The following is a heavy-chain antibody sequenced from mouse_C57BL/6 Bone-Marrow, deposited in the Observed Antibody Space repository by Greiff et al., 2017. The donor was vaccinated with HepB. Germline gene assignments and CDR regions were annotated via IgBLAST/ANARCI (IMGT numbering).Heavy chain of an antibody. Sequence: DVKLQESGGDLVKPGGSLKLSCAASGFTFSSYGMSWVRQTPDKRLEWVATISSGGSYTYYPDSVKGRFTISRDNAKNTLYLQMSSLKSEDTAMYYCARRKGYYSNLAYWGQGTLVTVSA. J-gene: IGHJ3*01. D-gene: IGHD2-5*01. CDR1: GFTFSSYG. V-gene: IGHV5-6*02. CDR2: ISSGGSYT. CDR3: ARRKGYYSNLAY.